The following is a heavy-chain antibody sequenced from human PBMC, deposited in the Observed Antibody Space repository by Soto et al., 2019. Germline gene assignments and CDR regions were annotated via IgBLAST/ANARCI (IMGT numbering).Heavy chain of an antibody. CDR3: ARDSRPMIVVGRAYWYFDL. J-gene: IGHJ2*01. CDR1: GFTFSSYG. V-gene: IGHV3-33*01. CDR2: IWYDGSNK. D-gene: IGHD3-22*01. Sequence: QVQLVESGGGVVQPGRSLRLSCAASGFTFSSYGMHWVRQAPGKGLEWVAVIWYDGSNKYYADSVKVRFTISRDNSKNTLYLQMNSLRAEDTAVYYCARDSRPMIVVGRAYWYFDLWGRGTLVTVSS.